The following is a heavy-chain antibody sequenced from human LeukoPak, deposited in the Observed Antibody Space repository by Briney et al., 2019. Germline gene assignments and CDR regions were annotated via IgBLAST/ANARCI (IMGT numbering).Heavy chain of an antibody. CDR2: IHHTLCS. D-gene: IGHD5-24*01. CDR3: ARGGYKLDP. CDR1: GGSISPYY. Sequence: SETLSLTCTVSGGSISPYYWIWIRQPPGRGLECIGYIHHTLCSNYNPSLKSRLTTTIDAYKNHLSLKLSPVPAADTAAYYCARGGYKLDPWGQGFLVTVSS. V-gene: IGHV4-59*01. J-gene: IGHJ5*02.